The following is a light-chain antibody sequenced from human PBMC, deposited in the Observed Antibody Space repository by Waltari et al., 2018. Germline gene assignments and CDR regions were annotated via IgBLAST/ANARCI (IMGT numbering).Light chain of an antibody. CDR3: QQYDTWPPYT. CDR2: DAS. J-gene: IGKJ2*01. Sequence: IVMTQSPATLSVSPGERATPPCRASQRISSHLAWYQQKPGQAPRLLIYDASTRATDIPARFSGSGSGTEFTLTISSLQSEDIAVYYCQQYDTWPPYTFGQGTKLEIK. CDR1: QRISSH. V-gene: IGKV3-15*01.